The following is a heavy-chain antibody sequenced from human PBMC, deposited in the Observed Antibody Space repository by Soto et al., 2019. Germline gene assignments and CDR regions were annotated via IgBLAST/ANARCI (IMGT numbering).Heavy chain of an antibody. J-gene: IGHJ4*02. V-gene: IGHV1-8*01. D-gene: IGHD3-10*01. CDR3: ARVAAELRLLWFGERPHWYFDY. Sequence: ASVKVSCKASGYTFTSYDINWVRQATGQGLEWMGWMNPNSGNTGYAQKFQGRVTMTRNTSISTAYMELSSLRSEDTAVYYCARVAAELRLLWFGERPHWYFDYWGQGTLVTVSS. CDR1: GYTFTSYD. CDR2: MNPNSGNT.